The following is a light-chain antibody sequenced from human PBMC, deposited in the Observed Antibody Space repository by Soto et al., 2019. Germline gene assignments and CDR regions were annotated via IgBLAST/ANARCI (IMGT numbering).Light chain of an antibody. J-gene: IGKJ3*01. CDR2: AAS. V-gene: IGKV1-9*01. Sequence: IQLTQSPSSLSASIGDRVTITCRASQGISDSLAWYQQKPGKAPSLLMYAASTLQSGVPSRFSGSGSGTDFTLTINSLQPEDVATYYCQQLNTYPRTFGPGTEVDVK. CDR1: QGISDS. CDR3: QQLNTYPRT.